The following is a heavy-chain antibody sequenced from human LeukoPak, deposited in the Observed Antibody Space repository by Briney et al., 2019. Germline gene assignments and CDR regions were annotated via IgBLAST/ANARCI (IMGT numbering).Heavy chain of an antibody. D-gene: IGHD4/OR15-4a*01. Sequence: GGSLRLSCAASGFTFSDFPMIWVRQAPGKGLEWVSSIFPSSDEIHYADSVKGRFTISRDNSRSTLSLQMNSLRAEDTAVYYCAKSGLSRFDYWGQGTLVTVSS. CDR1: GFTFSDFP. J-gene: IGHJ4*02. CDR2: IFPSSDEI. V-gene: IGHV3-23*01. CDR3: AKSGLSRFDY.